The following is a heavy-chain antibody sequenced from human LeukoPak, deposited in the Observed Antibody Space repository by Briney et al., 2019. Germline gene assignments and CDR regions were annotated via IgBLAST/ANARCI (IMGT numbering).Heavy chain of an antibody. D-gene: IGHD3-22*01. V-gene: IGHV1-18*01. J-gene: IGHJ3*02. Sequence: GASVKVSCKASGYTFTGYGISWVRQAPGQGLEWMGWISAYNGNTNYAQKLQGRVTMTTDTSTSTAYMELRSLRSDDTAVYYCASVGHYDSSGYYYENAFDIWGQGTMVTVSS. CDR3: ASVGHYDSSGYYYENAFDI. CDR2: ISAYNGNT. CDR1: GYTFTGYG.